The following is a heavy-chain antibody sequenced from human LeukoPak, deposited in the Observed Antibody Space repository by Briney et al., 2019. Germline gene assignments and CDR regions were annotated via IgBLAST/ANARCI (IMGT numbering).Heavy chain of an antibody. D-gene: IGHD3-22*01. J-gene: IGHJ4*02. CDR2: IKQDGSEK. V-gene: IGHV3-7*01. CDR1: GFTFSSYW. Sequence: PGGSLRLSCAASGFTFSSYWMSWVRQAPGKGLEWVANIKQDGSEKYYVDSVKGRFTISRDNANNSLYLQMNSLRAEDTAVYYCARESYDSTPDYWGQGTLVTVSS. CDR3: ARESYDSTPDY.